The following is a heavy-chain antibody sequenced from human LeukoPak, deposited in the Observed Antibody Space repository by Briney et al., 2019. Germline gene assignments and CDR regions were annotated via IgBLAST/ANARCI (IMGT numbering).Heavy chain of an antibody. V-gene: IGHV3-23*01. CDR3: AKGSYYDSSGSFYFDY. Sequence: GGSLRLSCAASGFTFNNYALSWVRQAPGKGLEWVSAISGSGGDTYYAGSVKGRFTISRDNSKNTLYVQVNSLGTEDTAAYYCAKGSYYDSSGSFYFDYWGQGTLVTVSS. CDR2: ISGSGGDT. D-gene: IGHD3-22*01. CDR1: GFTFNNYA. J-gene: IGHJ4*02.